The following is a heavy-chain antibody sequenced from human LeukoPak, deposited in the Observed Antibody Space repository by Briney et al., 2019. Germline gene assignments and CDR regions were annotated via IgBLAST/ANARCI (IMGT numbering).Heavy chain of an antibody. Sequence: PSETLSLTCAVYGGSFSGYYWSWIRQPPGKGLEWIGEINHSGSTNYNPSLKSRVTISVDTSKNQFSLKLSSVTAADTAVYYCARGMEHDSSGYYYGEARGGFDYWGQGTLVTVSS. CDR1: GGSFSGYY. CDR2: INHSGST. CDR3: ARGMEHDSSGYYYGEARGGFDY. J-gene: IGHJ4*02. V-gene: IGHV4-34*01. D-gene: IGHD3-22*01.